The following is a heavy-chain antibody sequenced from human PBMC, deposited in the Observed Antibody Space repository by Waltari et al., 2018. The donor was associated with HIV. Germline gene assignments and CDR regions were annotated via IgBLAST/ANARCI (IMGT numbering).Heavy chain of an antibody. Sequence: QVHLVQSGAEVKKPGSSVKVSCKASGDTFSRYAIGWVRHAPRQGLEWMGGIIPIFGEPIYAQKFQGRLTIAADRSTTTVYMELRRLKADDRALYFCARVKWLPSPDATEWFMDYFESWGQGTLVTVSA. CDR1: GDTFSRYA. CDR2: IIPIFGEP. J-gene: IGHJ4*02. CDR3: ARVKWLPSPDATEWFMDYFES. V-gene: IGHV1-69*06. D-gene: IGHD3-3*01.